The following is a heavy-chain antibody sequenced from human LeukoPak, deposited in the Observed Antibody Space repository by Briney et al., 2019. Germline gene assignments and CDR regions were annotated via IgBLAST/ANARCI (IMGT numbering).Heavy chain of an antibody. CDR1: GGSINRSSYY. D-gene: IGHD1-26*01. V-gene: IGHV4-39*02. J-gene: IGHJ4*02. CDR2: VYYDGST. Sequence: SETLSLTCSVSGGSINRSSYYWGWIRQAPGKGLEWIGSVYYDGSTYYNPNPSLKSRATVSMDTSRNQFSLKLRSVTAADTAVYYCTKDSGHHRTDCWGQGTLVTVPS. CDR3: TKDSGHHRTDC.